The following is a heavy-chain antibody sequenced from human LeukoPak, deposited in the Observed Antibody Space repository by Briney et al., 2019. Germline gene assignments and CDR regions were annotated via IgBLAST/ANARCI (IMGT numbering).Heavy chain of an antibody. CDR1: GYTFTSYD. Sequence: ASVKASCKASGYTFTSYDINWVRQATGQGLEWMGWMNPNSGNTGYAQKFQGRVTMTRNTSISTAYMELSSLRSEDTAVYYCARAAVAEADWFDPWGQGTLVTVSS. J-gene: IGHJ5*02. V-gene: IGHV1-8*01. D-gene: IGHD6-19*01. CDR2: MNPNSGNT. CDR3: ARAAVAEADWFDP.